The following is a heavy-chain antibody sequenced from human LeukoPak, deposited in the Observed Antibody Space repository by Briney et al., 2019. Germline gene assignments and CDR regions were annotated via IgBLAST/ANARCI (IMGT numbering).Heavy chain of an antibody. J-gene: IGHJ2*01. CDR3: ARVEVPRDINDWYFDL. V-gene: IGHV4-38-2*02. CDR1: GYSIAHGFF. CDR2: LYHSGTT. D-gene: IGHD2-15*01. Sequence: PSETLSLTCTVSGYSIAHGFFRAWIRQPPGGGLEWIGSLYHSGTTYYNTSLKSRVSTSVDTSKNQFSLKLRLVTAADTAVYYCARVEVPRDINDWYFDLWGPGTLVTVSS.